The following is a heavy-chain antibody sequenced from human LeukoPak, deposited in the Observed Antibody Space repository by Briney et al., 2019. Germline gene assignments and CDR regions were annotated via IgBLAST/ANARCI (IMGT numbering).Heavy chain of an antibody. V-gene: IGHV3-9*01. CDR1: GFTFDDYA. CDR3: AKGERKWLARQPDY. J-gene: IGHJ4*02. D-gene: IGHD6-19*01. Sequence: GRSLRLSCAASGFTFDDYAMHWVRHAPGKGLEWVSGISWNSGSIGYADSVKGRFTISRDNAKNSLYLQMNSLRPEDTAFYYCAKGERKWLARQPDYWGQGTLVIVSS. CDR2: ISWNSGSI.